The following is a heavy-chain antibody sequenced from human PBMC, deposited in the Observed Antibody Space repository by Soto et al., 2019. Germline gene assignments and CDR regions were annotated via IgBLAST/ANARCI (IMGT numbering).Heavy chain of an antibody. Sequence: ASVKVSCKASGYRFTSYDIIWVRQATGQGPEWMGIISPDGGRTSYAQKFQGRVTMTRDTSTSTVYMELSSLRSEDTAVYYCATRDPGHYWGQGTLVTVSS. CDR1: GYRFTSYD. CDR2: ISPDGGRT. V-gene: IGHV1-46*01. J-gene: IGHJ4*02. CDR3: ATRDPGHY.